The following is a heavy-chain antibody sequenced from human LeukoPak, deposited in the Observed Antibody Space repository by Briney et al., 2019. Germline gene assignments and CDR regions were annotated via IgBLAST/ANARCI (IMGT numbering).Heavy chain of an antibody. V-gene: IGHV1-69*05. CDR3: ARGDVVVVAATDYYYYMDV. CDR1: GGTFSSYA. CDR2: IIPIFGTA. Sequence: SVKVSCKASGGTFSSYAISWVRQAPGQGLEWMGGIIPIFGTANYAQKFQGRVTITTDESTSTAYMELSSLRSEDTAVYYCARGDVVVVAATDYYYYMDVWGKGITVTVSS. D-gene: IGHD2-15*01. J-gene: IGHJ6*03.